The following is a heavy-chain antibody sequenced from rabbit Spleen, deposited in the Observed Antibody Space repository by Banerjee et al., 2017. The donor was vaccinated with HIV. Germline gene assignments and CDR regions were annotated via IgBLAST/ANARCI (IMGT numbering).Heavy chain of an antibody. CDR1: GFTISNYN. CDR3: AREDVGGSVSL. V-gene: IGHV1S7*01. CDR2: IYPVFGIT. D-gene: IGHD1-1*01. J-gene: IGHJ4*01. Sequence: QLEETGGGLVQPGGSLTLSCKVSGFTISNYNMGWVRQAPGKGLEWIGDIYPVFGITNYANSVKGRFTISSDNAQNTVDLQMNSLTAADTATYFCAREDVGGSVSLWGPGTLVTVS.